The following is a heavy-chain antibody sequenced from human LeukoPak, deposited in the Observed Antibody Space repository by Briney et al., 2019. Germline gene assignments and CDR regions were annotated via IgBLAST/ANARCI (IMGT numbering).Heavy chain of an antibody. CDR3: ARLRDIVVVPAAFLDY. CDR2: ISAYNGNT. J-gene: IGHJ4*02. Sequence: GASVKVSCKASGYTFTSYGIGWVRQAPGQGLEWMGWISAYNGNTNYAQQLQGRVTMTTDTSTSTAYMELRSLRSDDTAVYYCARLRDIVVVPAAFLDYWGQGTLVTVSS. V-gene: IGHV1-18*04. CDR1: GYTFTSYG. D-gene: IGHD2-2*01.